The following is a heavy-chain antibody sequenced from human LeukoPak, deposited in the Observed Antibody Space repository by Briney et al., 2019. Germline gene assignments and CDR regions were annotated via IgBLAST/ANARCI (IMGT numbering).Heavy chain of an antibody. CDR2: ISSSSSYI. D-gene: IGHD5-18*01. CDR3: ARKETATQGFDY. CDR1: GFTFSSYS. V-gene: IGHV3-21*01. J-gene: IGHJ4*02. Sequence: NPGGSLRLSCAASGFTFSSYSMNWVRQAPGKGLEWASSISSSSSYIYYADSVKGRFTISRDNAKNSLYLQMNSLRAEDTAVYYCARKETATQGFDYWGQGTLVTVSS.